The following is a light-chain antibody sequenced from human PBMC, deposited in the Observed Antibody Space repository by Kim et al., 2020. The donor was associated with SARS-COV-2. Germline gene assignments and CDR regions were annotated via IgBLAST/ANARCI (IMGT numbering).Light chain of an antibody. J-gene: IGLJ2*01. CDR1: SSDVGGYNY. Sequence: QSALTQPASVSGSPGQSITISCTGTSSDVGGYNYVSWYQHHPGKAPKLMIYEVSNRPSGVSNRFSGSKSGKTASLTISGLQAEDEADYYCSSYTSSSTLVFGGGTQLTVL. V-gene: IGLV2-14*01. CDR3: SSYTSSSTLV. CDR2: EVS.